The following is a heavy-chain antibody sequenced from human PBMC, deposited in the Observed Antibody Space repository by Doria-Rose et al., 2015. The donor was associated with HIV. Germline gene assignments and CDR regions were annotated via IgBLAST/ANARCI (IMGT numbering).Heavy chain of an antibody. J-gene: IGHJ3*01. V-gene: IGHV3-21*01. CDR2: ITSNSLYI. Sequence: LRLSCAASGFSFNTYSMNWVRQAPGRGLEWVSSITSNSLYIYYADSVKGRFTVSRNNAKNSLYLQMNGLRAEDTAVYYCAREPYDSSGYYSLPDAFDFWGQGTMVTVSP. D-gene: IGHD3-22*01. CDR1: GFSFNTYS. CDR3: AREPYDSSGYYSLPDAFDF.